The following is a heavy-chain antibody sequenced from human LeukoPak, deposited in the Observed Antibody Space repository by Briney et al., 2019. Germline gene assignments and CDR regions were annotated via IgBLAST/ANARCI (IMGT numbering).Heavy chain of an antibody. J-gene: IGHJ3*02. V-gene: IGHV1-8*01. CDR3: ARDGGYSYGSLGAFDI. Sequence: ASVKVSCKASGYTLTSYDINWVRQATGQGLEWMGWMNPDSSNTGYAQKFQGRVTMTRNTSISTAYMELRSLRSDDTAVYYCARDGGYSYGSLGAFDIWGQGTMVTVSS. CDR1: GYTLTSYD. D-gene: IGHD5-18*01. CDR2: MNPDSSNT.